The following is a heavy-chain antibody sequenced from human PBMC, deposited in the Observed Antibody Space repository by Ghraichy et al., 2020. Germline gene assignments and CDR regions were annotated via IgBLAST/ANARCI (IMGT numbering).Heavy chain of an antibody. J-gene: IGHJ3*02. CDR2: ISHSGST. V-gene: IGHV4-31*03. D-gene: IGHD2/OR15-2a*01. CDR3: ARTSFVRAFDI. Sequence: SETLSPTCTVSGGSLISGTHYWSWIRQHPGKGLEWIGYISHSGSTHDNPSLMGRVTISVETSKNQFSLNLSSVTAADTAVYYCARTSFVRAFDIWGQGTLVTVSS. CDR1: GGSLISGTHY.